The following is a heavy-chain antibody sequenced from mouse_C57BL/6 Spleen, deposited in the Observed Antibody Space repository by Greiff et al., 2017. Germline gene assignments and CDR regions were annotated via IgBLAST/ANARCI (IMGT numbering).Heavy chain of an antibody. CDR2: ISGGGGNT. J-gene: IGHJ1*03. CDR3: ARQSMEGHFDV. Sequence: DVMLVESGGGLVKPGGSLKLSCAASGFTFSSYTMSWVRQTPEKRLEWVATISGGGGNTYYPDSVKGRFTISRDNAKNTLYLQMSSLRSEDTALYYCARQSMEGHFDVWGTGTTVTVSS. D-gene: IGHD6-5*01. V-gene: IGHV5-9*01. CDR1: GFTFSSYT.